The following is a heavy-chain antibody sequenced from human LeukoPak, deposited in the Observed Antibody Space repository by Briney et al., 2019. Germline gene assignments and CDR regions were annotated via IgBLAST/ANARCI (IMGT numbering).Heavy chain of an antibody. J-gene: IGHJ4*02. CDR1: GASISSYY. CDR2: IYYSGST. D-gene: IGHD4-17*01. CDR3: ARTGSTVTMLYPFDH. Sequence: TSETLSLTCTVSGASISSYYWSWIRQPPGKGLEWIGYIYYSGSTNYNPSLKSRVSISVDTSKNQFSLKLSSVTAADTAVYYCARTGSTVTMLYPFDHWGQGTLVTVSS. V-gene: IGHV4-59*01.